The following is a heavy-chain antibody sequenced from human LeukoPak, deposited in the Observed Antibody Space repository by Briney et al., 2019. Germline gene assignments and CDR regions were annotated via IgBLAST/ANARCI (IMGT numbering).Heavy chain of an antibody. J-gene: IGHJ4*02. CDR3: AKDLPDYGDYIEGY. Sequence: GGSLRLSCAASGFTFSSFGMSWVRQTPGKGLEWVSTISGSGSIIDYADSVKGRFTFSRDNSRNMVYLQMNSLRAEDTAVYYCAKDLPDYGDYIEGYWGQGTLVTVSS. V-gene: IGHV3-23*01. D-gene: IGHD4-17*01. CDR2: ISGSGSII. CDR1: GFTFSSFG.